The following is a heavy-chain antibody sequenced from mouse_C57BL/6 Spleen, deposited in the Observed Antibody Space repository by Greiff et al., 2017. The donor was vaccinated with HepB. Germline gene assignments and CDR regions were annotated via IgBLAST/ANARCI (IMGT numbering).Heavy chain of an antibody. Sequence: VQLQQPGAELVRPGSSVKLSCKASGYTFTSYWMHWVKQRPIQGLEGIGNIDPSDSETHYNQKFKDKATLTVDKSSSTAYMQLSSLTSEEPAIYYCASQLGPFDHWGQGTTLTVSS. CDR3: ASQLGPFDH. CDR2: IDPSDSET. CDR1: GYTFTSYW. V-gene: IGHV1-52*01. D-gene: IGHD4-1*02. J-gene: IGHJ2*01.